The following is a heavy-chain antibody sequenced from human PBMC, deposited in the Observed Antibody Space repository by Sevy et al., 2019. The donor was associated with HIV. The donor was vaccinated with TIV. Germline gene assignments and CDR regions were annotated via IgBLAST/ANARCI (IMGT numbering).Heavy chain of an antibody. CDR3: HVYDILTGYSSPFDY. V-gene: IGHV3-73*01. Sequence: GGSLRLSCAASGFTFSGSAMHWVRQASGKGLEWVGRIRSKANSYATAYAASVKGRFTISRDDSKNTAYLQMNSLKTEDTAVYYCHVYDILTGYSSPFDYWGQGTLVTVSS. J-gene: IGHJ4*02. CDR2: IRSKANSYAT. D-gene: IGHD3-9*01. CDR1: GFTFSGSA.